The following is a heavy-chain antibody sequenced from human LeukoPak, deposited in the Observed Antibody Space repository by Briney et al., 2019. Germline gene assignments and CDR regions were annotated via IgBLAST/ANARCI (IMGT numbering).Heavy chain of an antibody. CDR3: VRQLVS. V-gene: IGHV3-48*01. CDR2: ISSSSSSI. CDR1: GFTFSSYS. D-gene: IGHD6-6*01. J-gene: IGHJ5*02. Sequence: PGGSLRLSCAASGFTFSSYSMNRVRQAPGKGLEWVSYISSSSSSIYYADSVKGRFTISRDNAKNSLYLQMNSLRTEDTAVYYCVRQLVSWGQGTLVTVSS.